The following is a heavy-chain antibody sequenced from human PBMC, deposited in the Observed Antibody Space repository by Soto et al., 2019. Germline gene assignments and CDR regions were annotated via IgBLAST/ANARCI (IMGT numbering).Heavy chain of an antibody. V-gene: IGHV4-34*01. CDR1: GGSFSGYY. CDR2: INHSGST. J-gene: IGHJ4*02. D-gene: IGHD3-16*01. Sequence: SETLSLTCAVYGGSFSGYYWSWIRQPPGKGLEWIGEINHSGSTNYNPSLKSRVTISVDTSKNQFSLKLSSVTAADTAVYYCARTAGLRSDYWGQGTLVTVSS. CDR3: ARTAGLRSDY.